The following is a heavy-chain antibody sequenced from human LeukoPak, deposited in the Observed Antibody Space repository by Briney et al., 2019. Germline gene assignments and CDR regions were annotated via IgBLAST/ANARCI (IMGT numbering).Heavy chain of an antibody. CDR1: GFKFSSYN. V-gene: IGHV3-30-3*01. D-gene: IGHD3-9*01. J-gene: IGHJ4*02. CDR2: ISYDGSNQ. CDR3: ARIDILTGYAAVGDC. Sequence: GGSLRLSCAASGFKFSSYNMHWVRQDPGKGLEWVALISYDGSNQLYADSVKGRFTISRDNSKNTLQLQLNSLRVEDTAVYYCARIDILTGYAAVGDCWGQGALVTVSS.